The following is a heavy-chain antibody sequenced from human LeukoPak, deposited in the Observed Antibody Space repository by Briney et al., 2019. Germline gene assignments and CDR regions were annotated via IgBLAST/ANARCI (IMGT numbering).Heavy chain of an antibody. D-gene: IGHD2-8*02. Sequence: AGSLRLSCAASGFTFSTFAMIWVRQPPGKGLEWVSSIFPSGGEIHYADSVRGRFTISRDNSKSTLSLQMNSLRAEDTAIYYCATYRQVLLPFESWGQGTLVTVSS. CDR1: GFTFSTFA. V-gene: IGHV3-23*01. CDR2: IFPSGGEI. CDR3: ATYRQVLLPFES. J-gene: IGHJ4*02.